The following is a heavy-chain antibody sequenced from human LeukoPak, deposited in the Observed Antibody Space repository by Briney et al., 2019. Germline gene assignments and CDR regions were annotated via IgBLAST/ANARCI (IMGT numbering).Heavy chain of an antibody. CDR2: IIPIFGTA. D-gene: IGHD4-17*01. CDR3: ARAYGDYLYYFDY. V-gene: IGHV1-69*05. CDR1: GGTFSSYA. Sequence: GASVKVSCXASGGTFSSYAISWVRQALGQGLEWMGGIIPIFGTANYAQKFQGRVTITTDESTSTAYMELSSLRSEDTAVYYCARAYGDYLYYFDYWGQGTLVTVSS. J-gene: IGHJ4*02.